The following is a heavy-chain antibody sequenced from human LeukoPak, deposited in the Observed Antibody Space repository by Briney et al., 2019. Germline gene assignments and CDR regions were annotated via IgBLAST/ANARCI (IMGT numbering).Heavy chain of an antibody. D-gene: IGHD5-12*01. Sequence: KTSETLSLTCTVSGGSISSSSYYWGWIRQPPGKGLEWIGSIYYSGSTYYNPSLKSRVTISVDTSKNQFSLKLSSVTAADTAVYYCARVLTAGLRSNWFDPWGQGTLVTVSS. V-gene: IGHV4-39*07. CDR2: IYYSGST. J-gene: IGHJ5*02. CDR3: ARVLTAGLRSNWFDP. CDR1: GGSISSSSYY.